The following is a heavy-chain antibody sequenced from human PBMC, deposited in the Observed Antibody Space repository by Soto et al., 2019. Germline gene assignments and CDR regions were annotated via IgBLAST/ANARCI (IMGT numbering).Heavy chain of an antibody. J-gene: IGHJ6*02. D-gene: IGHD2-8*01. V-gene: IGHV3-49*03. CDR3: TREGEGYCTNGVCYRSGMDV. CDR2: IRSKAYGGTT. CDR1: GFTFGDYA. Sequence: GGSLRLSCTASGFTFGDYAMSWFRQAPGKGLEWVGFIRSKAYGGTTEYAASVKGRFTISRDDSKSIAYLQMNSLKTEDTAVYYCTREGEGYCTNGVCYRSGMDVWGQGTTVTVS.